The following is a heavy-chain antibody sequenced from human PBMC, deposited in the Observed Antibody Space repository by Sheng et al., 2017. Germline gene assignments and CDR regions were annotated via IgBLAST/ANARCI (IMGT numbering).Heavy chain of an antibody. J-gene: IGHJ4*02. D-gene: IGHD3-10*01. Sequence: QVQLQESGPGLVKPSETLSLTCTVSGYSISSGYYWGWIRQSPGKGLEWIGSIYHSGSTYYNPSLKSRVTISADTSKNQFSLKLSSVTAADMAVYYCARRRTLGSGSGFDYWGQGNAGHRSPQ. CDR3: ARRRTLGSGSGFDY. CDR1: GYSISSGYY. CDR2: IYHSGST. V-gene: IGHV4-38-2*02.